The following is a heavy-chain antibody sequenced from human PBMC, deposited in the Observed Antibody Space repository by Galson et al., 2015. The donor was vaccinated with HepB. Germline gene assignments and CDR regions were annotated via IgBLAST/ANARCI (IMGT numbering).Heavy chain of an antibody. CDR2: ISTSGTYT. CDR3: ARVIRNDYYDGNGYADY. J-gene: IGHJ4*02. CDR1: GFTFSVYY. V-gene: IGHV3-11*05. Sequence: SLRLSCAASGFTFSVYYMSWIRQAPGKGLEWLSYISTSGTYTNNADSVKGRFTTSRDNAKNSLYLQMNSLRAEDTAVYYCARVIRNDYYDGNGYADYWGQGTLVTVSS. D-gene: IGHD3-22*01.